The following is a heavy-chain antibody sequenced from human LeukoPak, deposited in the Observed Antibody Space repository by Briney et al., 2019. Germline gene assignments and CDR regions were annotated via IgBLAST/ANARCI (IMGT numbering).Heavy chain of an antibody. Sequence: SETLSLTCTVSGYSISSGYYWGWIRQPPGKGLEWIGSIYYSGSTYYNPSLKSRVTISVDTSKNQFSLKLSSVTAADTAVYYCARGLNEDYYYYMDVWGKGTTVTISS. J-gene: IGHJ6*03. CDR2: IYYSGST. V-gene: IGHV4-38-2*02. D-gene: IGHD1-1*01. CDR3: ARGLNEDYYYYMDV. CDR1: GYSISSGYY.